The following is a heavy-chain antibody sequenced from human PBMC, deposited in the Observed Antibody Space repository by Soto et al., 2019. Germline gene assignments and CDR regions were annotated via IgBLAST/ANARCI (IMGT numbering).Heavy chain of an antibody. CDR1: GFTFSSYW. CDR2: INSDGSST. V-gene: IGHV3-74*01. D-gene: IGHD1-26*01. J-gene: IGHJ4*02. CDR3: TRGGGLEYSGSF. Sequence: PGGSLRLSCAASGFTFSSYWMHWVRQAPGKGPVWVSRINSDGSSTTYADPVKGRFTISRDNAKNTVYLQMNSLTAEDTAVYYCTRGGGLEYSGSFWGQGTLVTVSS.